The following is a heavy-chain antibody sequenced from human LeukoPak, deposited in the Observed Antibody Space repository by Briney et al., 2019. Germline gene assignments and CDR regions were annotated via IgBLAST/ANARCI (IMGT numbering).Heavy chain of an antibody. CDR2: IDPSDSYT. Sequence: GESLRISCKGSRDSFSSHWISWVRQMPGKGLEWMGRIDPSDSYTSYSPSFQGQVTISADKSISTAYLQWSSLKASDTAMYYCARPIVGATGFDYWGQGALVTVSS. V-gene: IGHV5-10-1*04. CDR3: ARPIVGATGFDY. J-gene: IGHJ4*02. CDR1: RDSFSSHW. D-gene: IGHD1-26*01.